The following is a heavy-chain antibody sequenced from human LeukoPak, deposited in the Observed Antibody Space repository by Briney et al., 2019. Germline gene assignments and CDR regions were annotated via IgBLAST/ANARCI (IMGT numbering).Heavy chain of an antibody. D-gene: IGHD5-12*01. Sequence: GASVKVSCKASGGTFSSYAISWVRQAPGQGLEWMGGIIPIFGTANYAQKFQGRVTITADESTSTAYMELSSLRSEDTAVYYCALGLRSRDFDYWGQGTLVTVSS. V-gene: IGHV1-69*13. CDR1: GGTFSSYA. CDR2: IIPIFGTA. J-gene: IGHJ4*02. CDR3: ALGLRSRDFDY.